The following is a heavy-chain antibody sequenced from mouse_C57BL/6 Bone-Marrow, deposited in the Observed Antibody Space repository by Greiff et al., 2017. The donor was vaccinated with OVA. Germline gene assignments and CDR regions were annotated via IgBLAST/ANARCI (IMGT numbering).Heavy chain of an antibody. CDR3: ARISSGYVWFAY. CDR2: IYPGSGST. V-gene: IGHV1-55*01. Sequence: VQLQQPGAELVKPGASVKMSCKASGYTFTSYWITWVKQRPGQGLEWIGDIYPGSGSTNYNEKFKSKATLTVDTSSSTAYMQLSSLTSEDSAVYYCARISSGYVWFAYWGQGTLVTVSA. D-gene: IGHD3-2*02. J-gene: IGHJ3*01. CDR1: GYTFTSYW.